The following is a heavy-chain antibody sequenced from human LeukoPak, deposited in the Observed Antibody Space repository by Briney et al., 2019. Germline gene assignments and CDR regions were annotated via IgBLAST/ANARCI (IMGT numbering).Heavy chain of an antibody. CDR3: AKFQEGIVLADY. J-gene: IGHJ4*02. D-gene: IGHD2-8*01. CDR2: ISYDGSNK. CDR1: GFTFSSYG. V-gene: IGHV3-30*18. Sequence: GGSLRLSCAASGFTFSSYGMHWVRQAPGKGLEWVAVISYDGSNKYYADSVKGRFTISRDNSKNPLYLQMSSLRAEDTAVYYCAKFQEGIVLADYWGQGTLVTVSS.